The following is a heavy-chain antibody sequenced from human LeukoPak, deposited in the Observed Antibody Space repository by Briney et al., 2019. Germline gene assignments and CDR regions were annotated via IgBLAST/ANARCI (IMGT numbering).Heavy chain of an antibody. Sequence: GGSLRLSCAASGFTFSDAWMSWVRQVPGKGLEWVGRIKSKTDGGTTDYAAPVSGSFTISRDDSKNTLYLQMNSLKTEDTAVYYCTRELSAVSMVRGIIISPGYFDYWGQGTLVTVSS. J-gene: IGHJ4*02. D-gene: IGHD3-10*01. CDR3: TRELSAVSMVRGIIISPGYFDY. CDR1: GFTFSDAW. CDR2: IKSKTDGGTT. V-gene: IGHV3-15*01.